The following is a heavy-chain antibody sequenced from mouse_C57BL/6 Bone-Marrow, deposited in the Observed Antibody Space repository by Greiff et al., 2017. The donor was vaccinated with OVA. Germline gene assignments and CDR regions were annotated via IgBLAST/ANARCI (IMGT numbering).Heavy chain of an antibody. Sequence: VQLQQPGAELVMPGASVKLSCKASGYTFTSYWMHWVKQRPGQGLEWIGEIYPSDSYTNYNQKFKGKSTLTVDKSSSTAYMQLSSLTSEDSAVYYCARSDYYGSTHWGQGTTLTVSS. V-gene: IGHV1-69*01. D-gene: IGHD1-1*01. CDR1: GYTFTSYW. CDR3: ARSDYYGSTH. J-gene: IGHJ2*01. CDR2: IYPSDSYT.